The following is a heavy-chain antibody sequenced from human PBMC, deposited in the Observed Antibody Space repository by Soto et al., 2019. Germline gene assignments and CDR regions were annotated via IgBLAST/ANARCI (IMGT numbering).Heavy chain of an antibody. CDR2: IIPIFGTA. CDR3: ARDEIAAAGTPGRYHYYGMDV. D-gene: IGHD6-13*01. CDR1: GGTFSSYA. V-gene: IGHV1-69*13. J-gene: IGHJ6*02. Sequence: GASVKVSCKASGGTFSSYAISWVRQAPGQGLEWMGGIIPIFGTANYAQKFQGRVTITADESTSTAYMELSSLRSEDTAVYYCARDEIAAAGTPGRYHYYGMDVWGQGTTVTVSS.